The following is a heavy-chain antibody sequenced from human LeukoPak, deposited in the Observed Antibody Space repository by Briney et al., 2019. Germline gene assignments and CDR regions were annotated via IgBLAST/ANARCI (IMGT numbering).Heavy chain of an antibody. CDR2: IYSGGGT. D-gene: IGHD5-18*01. V-gene: IGHV3-66*01. CDR3: ARARRGYSYVLDY. J-gene: IGHJ4*02. Sequence: GGSLRLSCAASGFTVSDNYMSWVRQAPGKGLEWVSVIYSGGGTYYADSVMGRFTISRDNSKNTLYLQMNSLRAEDTAVYYCARARRGYSYVLDYWGQGSLVTVSS. CDR1: GFTVSDNY.